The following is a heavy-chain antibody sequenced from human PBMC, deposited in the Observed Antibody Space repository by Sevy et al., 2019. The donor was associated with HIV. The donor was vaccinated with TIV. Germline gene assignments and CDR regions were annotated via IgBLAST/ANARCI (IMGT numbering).Heavy chain of an antibody. Sequence: GGSLRLSCMTSGFTFAKYSMSWVRQAPGKGLEWVSTFSFGCGRINYADSVKGRFTISRDDSKNTLFLQMNSLRAEDTATYFCAREGCTQPHDYWGQGTLVTVSS. CDR1: GFTFAKYS. J-gene: IGHJ4*02. CDR3: AREGCTQPHDY. CDR2: FSFGCGRI. D-gene: IGHD2-8*01. V-gene: IGHV3-23*01.